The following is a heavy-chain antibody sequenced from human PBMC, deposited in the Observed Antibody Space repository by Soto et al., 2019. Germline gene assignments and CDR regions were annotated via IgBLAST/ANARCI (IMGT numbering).Heavy chain of an antibody. V-gene: IGHV3-7*05. D-gene: IGHD3-22*01. CDR2: IKQDGSEK. CDR1: GFTFSSYW. Sequence: GGSLRLSCAASGFTFSSYWMSWVRRAPGKGLEWVANIKQDGSEKYYVDSVKGRFTISRDNAKNSLYLQMNSLRAEDTAVYYCARDRGYYDSSGLRINYGMDVWGQGTTVTVSS. J-gene: IGHJ6*02. CDR3: ARDRGYYDSSGLRINYGMDV.